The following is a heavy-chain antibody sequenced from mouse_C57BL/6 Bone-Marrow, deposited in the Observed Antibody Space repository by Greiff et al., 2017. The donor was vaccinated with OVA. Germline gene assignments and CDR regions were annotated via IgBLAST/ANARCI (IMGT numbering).Heavy chain of an antibody. Sequence: QVQLKQSGAELVKPGASVKLSCKASGYTFTSYWMHWVKQRPGQGLEWIGMIHPNSGSTNYNEKFKSKATLTVDKSSSTAYMQLSSLTSEDSAVYYCARKNYSNYFDYWGQGTTLTVSS. J-gene: IGHJ2*01. D-gene: IGHD2-5*01. CDR2: IHPNSGST. V-gene: IGHV1-64*01. CDR1: GYTFTSYW. CDR3: ARKNYSNYFDY.